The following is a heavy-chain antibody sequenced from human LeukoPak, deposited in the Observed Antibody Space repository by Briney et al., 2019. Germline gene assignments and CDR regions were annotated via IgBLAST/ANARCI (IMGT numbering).Heavy chain of an antibody. CDR2: ISSSSSTI. J-gene: IGHJ6*02. CDR1: GFTVSSNY. D-gene: IGHD3-3*01. V-gene: IGHV3-48*01. CDR3: ARDTFGVVTIRYFDWPKTDYYYGMDV. Sequence: GGSLRLSCAASGFTVSSNYMSWVRQAPGKGLEWVSYISSSSSTIYYADSVKGRFTISRDNAKNSLYLQMNSLRAEDTAVYYCARDTFGVVTIRYFDWPKTDYYYGMDVWGQGTTVTVSS.